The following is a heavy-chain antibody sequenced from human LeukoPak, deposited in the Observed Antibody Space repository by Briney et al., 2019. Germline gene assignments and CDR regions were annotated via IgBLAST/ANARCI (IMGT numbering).Heavy chain of an antibody. J-gene: IGHJ4*02. CDR2: IKQDGSEK. V-gene: IGHV3-7*01. CDR3: AKVRRGSTSFLDY. D-gene: IGHD2-2*01. CDR1: GFTFSSYW. Sequence: GGSLRLSCAASGFTFSSYWMSWVRQAPGKGLEWVANIKQDGSEKYYVDSVKGRFTISRDNAKNSLYLQMNSLRAEDTAVYYCAKVRRGSTSFLDYWGQGTLVTISS.